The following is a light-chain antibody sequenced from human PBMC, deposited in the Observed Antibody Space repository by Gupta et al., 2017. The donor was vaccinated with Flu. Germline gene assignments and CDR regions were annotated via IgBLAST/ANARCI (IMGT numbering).Light chain of an antibody. J-gene: IGKJ2*02. V-gene: IGKV1-5*03. CDR2: KAS. CDR3: QQYNSYSGT. CDR1: QSINSW. Sequence: DIQMTQSPSTLSASVGDRVTITCRASQSINSWLAWYQQKPGKAPKLLLYKASRLQSGAPSRFSGSGAGTEFTLTISGLQPDDFATYYCQQYNSYSGTFGQGTKLEIK.